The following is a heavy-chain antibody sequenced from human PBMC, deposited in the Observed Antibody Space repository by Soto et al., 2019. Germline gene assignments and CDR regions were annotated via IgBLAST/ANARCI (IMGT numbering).Heavy chain of an antibody. J-gene: IGHJ4*02. Sequence: SETLSLTCTVSGGSISSGGYYWSWIRQHPGKGLEWIGYIYYSGSTYYNPSLKSRVTISVDTSKNQSSLKLSSVTAADTAVYYCARVRRGQQLVIGWGQGTLVTVSS. CDR3: ARVRRGQQLVIG. CDR1: GGSISSGGYY. D-gene: IGHD6-13*01. CDR2: IYYSGST. V-gene: IGHV4-31*03.